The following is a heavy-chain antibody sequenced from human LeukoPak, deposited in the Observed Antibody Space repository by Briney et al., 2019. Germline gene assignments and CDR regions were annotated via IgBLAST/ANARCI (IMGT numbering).Heavy chain of an antibody. Sequence: GGSLRLSCAASGFTFSTYAMSWVRQAPGKGLEWVSAIRGSGYSTYYADSVKGRFTISRDNSKNTLYLQMNRLRTDDTAVYYCAKRAYSDTYYAALDIWGQGTLVTISS. CDR3: AKRAYSDTYYAALDI. CDR2: IRGSGYST. CDR1: GFTFSTYA. V-gene: IGHV3-23*01. J-gene: IGHJ3*02. D-gene: IGHD1-26*01.